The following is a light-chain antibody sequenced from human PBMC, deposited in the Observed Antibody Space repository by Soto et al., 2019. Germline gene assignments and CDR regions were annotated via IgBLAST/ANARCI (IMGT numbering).Light chain of an antibody. V-gene: IGKV1-39*01. CDR1: QSISSY. Sequence: DIQMTQSPSSLSASVGDRVTITCRASQSISSYLNWYQQKPGKAPKLLIYAASSLQRGAPSRFRGSGCGTDYKLTISSPQPKDCATYDGQQGYSTPLTFGQGTKVEIK. CDR2: AAS. J-gene: IGKJ2*01. CDR3: QQGYSTPLT.